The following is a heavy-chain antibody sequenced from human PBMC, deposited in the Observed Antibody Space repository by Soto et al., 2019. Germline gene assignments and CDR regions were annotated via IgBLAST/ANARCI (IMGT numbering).Heavy chain of an antibody. CDR2: IKRRSEGGTT. D-gene: IGHD1-26*01. CDR1: GLSVSDAW. CDR3: TTAPTLVGPSGAF. Sequence: GGSLRLSCAASGLSVSDAWMTWVRQAPGKGLEWVGHIKRRSEGGTTEYAAPVKGRFIISREDSRNTLYLQMDSLKSDDSGVYYCTTAPTLVGPSGAFWGPGTLVTVSS. V-gene: IGHV3-15*01. J-gene: IGHJ4*02.